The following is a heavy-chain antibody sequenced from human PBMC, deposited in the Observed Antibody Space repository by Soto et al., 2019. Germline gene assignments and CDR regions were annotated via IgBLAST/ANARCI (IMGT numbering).Heavy chain of an antibody. CDR2: IIPSVGTA. CDR3: ARRLDIVVVPAAINTAYNWFDP. Sequence: VSCKSAGGTVSSYAISWVRKAPGQRLEWMGGIIPSVGTANYAEKFQGRGTMTADKSTSKAYMELRSLRSEDTAVYYCARRLDIVVVPAAINTAYNWFDPWGQGTLVPVSP. CDR1: GGTVSSYA. J-gene: IGHJ5*02. D-gene: IGHD2-2*02. V-gene: IGHV1-69*06.